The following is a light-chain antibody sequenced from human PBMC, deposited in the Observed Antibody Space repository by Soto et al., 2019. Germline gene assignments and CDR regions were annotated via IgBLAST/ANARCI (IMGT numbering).Light chain of an antibody. Sequence: EILRRQTPHSLSLSLWERATINCKCSQSVLERYNNKNYLVWYKQKPGQPPKLHIYWASTRESGVPDRFSGSGSGTDLTLTISSLQAEDVAVYYCQQYYSSTWITFGQGTRLEIK. J-gene: IGKJ5*01. CDR1: QSVLERYNNKNY. CDR3: QQYYSSTWIT. V-gene: IGKV4-1*01. CDR2: WAS.